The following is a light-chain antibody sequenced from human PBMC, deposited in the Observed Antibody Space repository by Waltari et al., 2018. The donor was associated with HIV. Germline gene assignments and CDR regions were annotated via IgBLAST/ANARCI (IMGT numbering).Light chain of an antibody. V-gene: IGLV7-46*01. CDR2: DIN. CDR1: TGAVTSGHY. CDR3: LLFYSGVRV. J-gene: IGLJ3*02. Sequence: QAVVTQELSLTVSPGGTVTLTCGSSTGAVTSGHYPYWFQRKPGQAPRTLIYDINNKQSWTPARFSGSLLGDKAALTLSGAQPEDEADYYCLLFYSGVRVFGGGTKLTVL.